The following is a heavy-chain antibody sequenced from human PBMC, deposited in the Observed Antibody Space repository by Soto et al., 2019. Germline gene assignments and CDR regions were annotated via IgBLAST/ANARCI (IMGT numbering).Heavy chain of an antibody. CDR3: AREAFNFYESSGYYYALDY. CDR2: ISAYNGNT. V-gene: IGHV1-18*01. J-gene: IGHJ4*02. CDR1: GYSFNNYG. Sequence: ASVKVSCKASGYSFNNYGVSWVRQAPGQGLEWMGWISAYNGNTHFAQRLQGRVTMTTDASTSTVYMELRSLRSDDTAVYYCAREAFNFYESSGYYYALDYSCQRTLVSVSS. D-gene: IGHD3-22*01.